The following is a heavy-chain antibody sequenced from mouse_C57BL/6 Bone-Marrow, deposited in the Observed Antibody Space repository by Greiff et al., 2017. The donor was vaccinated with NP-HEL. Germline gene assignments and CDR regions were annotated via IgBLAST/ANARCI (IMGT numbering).Heavy chain of an antibody. D-gene: IGHD1-1*01. CDR2: INPSSGYT. CDR1: GYTFTSYT. V-gene: IGHV1-4*01. CDR3: ARGTTVVDDY. Sequence: VQLQQSGAELARPGASVKMSCKASGYTFTSYTMHWVKQRPGQGLEWIGYINPSSGYTKYNQKFKDKATLTADKSSSTAYMQLSSLTSEDSAVYYCARGTTVVDDYWGQGTTLTVSS. J-gene: IGHJ2*01.